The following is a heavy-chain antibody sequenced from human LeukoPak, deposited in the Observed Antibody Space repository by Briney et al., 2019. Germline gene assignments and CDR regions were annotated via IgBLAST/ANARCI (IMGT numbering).Heavy chain of an antibody. J-gene: IGHJ5*02. V-gene: IGHV1-69*05. CDR1: GGTFSSYA. CDR3: ARDNYAGANWFDP. CDR2: IIPIFGTA. D-gene: IGHD1-7*01. Sequence: SVKVSCKASGGTFSSYAISWVRQPPGQRLEWRGGIIPIFGTANYAQKFEGRVTITTDESKSTAYMELSSLRSEDTAVYYCARDNYAGANWFDPWGQGTLVTVSS.